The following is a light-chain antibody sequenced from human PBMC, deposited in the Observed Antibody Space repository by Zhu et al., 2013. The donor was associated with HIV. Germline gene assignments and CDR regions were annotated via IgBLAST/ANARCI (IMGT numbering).Light chain of an antibody. CDR1: LSVSTN. Sequence: EILMTQSPATLSVSPGESATLSCRASLSVSTNLAWYRQKPGQSPRLLISGASTRATGVPARVNGGGSGTDFTLIISSLQSEDFAVYFCQQRDDWYSFGQGTKVEIK. J-gene: IGKJ2*03. CDR3: QQRDDWYS. V-gene: IGKV3-15*01. CDR2: GAS.